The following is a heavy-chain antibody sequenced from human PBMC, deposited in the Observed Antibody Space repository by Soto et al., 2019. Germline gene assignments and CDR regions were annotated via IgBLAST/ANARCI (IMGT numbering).Heavy chain of an antibody. V-gene: IGHV3-15*01. Sequence: EVQLVESGGGLVKPGGSLRLSCAGSGFSFTIAWMSWVRQAPGKGLEWVGRIKSDGGATDYAAPVKGRFTISRDDSKNTLYLHMNSLKMEDTAVYFCTRQGRYCIDSMCSDYDRYGVDLWGRGTTVTVSS. D-gene: IGHD2-15*01. CDR3: TRQGRYCIDSMCSDYDRYGVDL. CDR2: IKSDGGAT. CDR1: GFSFTIAW. J-gene: IGHJ6*02.